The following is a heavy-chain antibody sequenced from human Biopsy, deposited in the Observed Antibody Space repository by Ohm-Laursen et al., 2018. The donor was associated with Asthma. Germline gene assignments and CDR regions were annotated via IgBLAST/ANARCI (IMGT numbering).Heavy chain of an antibody. CDR1: GYTFTSYY. D-gene: IGHD4-17*01. CDR2: INPSGGST. CDR3: ARGGYYGDRRHHNGLDV. J-gene: IGHJ6*02. V-gene: IGHV1-46*01. Sequence: ASVKVSCKASGYTFTSYYMHWVRQAPGQGLEWMGIINPSGGSTSYEQKFQGRVTMTRDTSTSTVYMELSSLRSEDTAVYYCARGGYYGDRRHHNGLDVWGQGTTVTVS.